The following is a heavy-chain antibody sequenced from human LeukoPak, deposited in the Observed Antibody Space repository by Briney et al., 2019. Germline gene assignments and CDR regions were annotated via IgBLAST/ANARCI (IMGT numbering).Heavy chain of an antibody. CDR3: ARLWSGLRPPDY. V-gene: IGHV4-39*01. CDR2: VYYRGNT. Sequence: PSETLSLTCTVSGGSISSTTYYWGWIRQPPGKGLEWIGSVYYRGNTYYNQSLKSRVTISVVTSKSQFSLRLNSVTAADTSVYYCARLWSGLRPPDYWGQGTLVTVSS. D-gene: IGHD3-3*01. J-gene: IGHJ4*02. CDR1: GGSISSTTYY.